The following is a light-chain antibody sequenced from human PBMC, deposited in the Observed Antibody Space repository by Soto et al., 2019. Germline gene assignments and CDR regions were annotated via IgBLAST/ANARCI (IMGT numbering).Light chain of an antibody. CDR2: AAS. Sequence: DIQMTQSPSSLSASVGDRVTITCRASQAISNYLAWYQQKPGKVPKLLIYAASMLQSGVPSRFSGSVSGTDFTLTIRSPQPEDVATYYCQKYDSAPRTFGQGTKVDIK. V-gene: IGKV1-27*01. CDR1: QAISNY. J-gene: IGKJ1*01. CDR3: QKYDSAPRT.